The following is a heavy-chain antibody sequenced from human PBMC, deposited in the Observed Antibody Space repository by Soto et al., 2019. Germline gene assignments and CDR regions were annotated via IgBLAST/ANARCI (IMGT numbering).Heavy chain of an antibody. Sequence: GGSLRLSCAASGFTFSSYGMHWVRQAPGKGLEWVAVIWYDGSNKYYADSVKGRFTISRDNSKNTPYLQMNSLRAEDTAVYYCATVYGDYPPPPPSQPSLGDYYMDVWGKGTTVTVSS. V-gene: IGHV3-33*01. CDR1: GFTFSSYG. CDR2: IWYDGSNK. CDR3: ATVYGDYPPPPPSQPSLGDYYMDV. D-gene: IGHD4-17*01. J-gene: IGHJ6*03.